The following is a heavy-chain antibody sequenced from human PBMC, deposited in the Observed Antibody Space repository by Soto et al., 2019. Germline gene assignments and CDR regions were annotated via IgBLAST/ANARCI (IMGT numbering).Heavy chain of an antibody. D-gene: IGHD2-15*01. Sequence: ASVKVSCKASGYTFTGYYMHWVRQAPGQGLEWMGWINPDNGNTNYAQKFQGRVTMTTDTSMSTAYMELRSLRSDDTAVYYCARVQNCSGGSCYFYYYYYMDVWGKGTTVTVSS. CDR3: ARVQNCSGGSCYFYYYYYMDV. CDR1: GYTFTGYY. CDR2: INPDNGNT. J-gene: IGHJ6*03. V-gene: IGHV1-2*02.